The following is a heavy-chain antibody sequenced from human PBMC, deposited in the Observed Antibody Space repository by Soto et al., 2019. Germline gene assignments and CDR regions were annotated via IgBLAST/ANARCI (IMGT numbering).Heavy chain of an antibody. CDR3: ARGTSSSWYYLFDY. D-gene: IGHD6-13*01. Sequence: SETLSLTCTVYGGSFSGYYWSWIRQAPGKGLEWIGEINHSGATNYNPSLKSRVTMTRDTSISTAYMELSRLRSDDTAVYYCARGTSSSWYYLFDYWGQGTLVTVSS. V-gene: IGHV4-34*01. CDR1: GGSFSGYY. J-gene: IGHJ4*02. CDR2: INHSGAT.